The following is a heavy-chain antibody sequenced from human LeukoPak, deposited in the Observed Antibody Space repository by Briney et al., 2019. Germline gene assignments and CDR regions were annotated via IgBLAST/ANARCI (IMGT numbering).Heavy chain of an antibody. J-gene: IGHJ4*02. CDR3: ARDSAVAAPEPLDY. CDR2: ISSSSSYI. CDR1: GFTFSSYS. Sequence: GGSLRLSCAASGFTFSSYSMNWVGQAPGKGLEWVSSISSSSSYIYYADSVKGRFTISRDNAKNSLYLQMNSLRAEDTAVYYCARDSAVAAPEPLDYWGQGTLVTVSS. V-gene: IGHV3-21*01. D-gene: IGHD6-19*01.